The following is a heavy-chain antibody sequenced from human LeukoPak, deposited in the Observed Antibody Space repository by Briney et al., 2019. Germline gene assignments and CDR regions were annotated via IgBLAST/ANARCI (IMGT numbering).Heavy chain of an antibody. D-gene: IGHD3-16*02. CDR3: ASDYYDYVWGSYRSIDY. CDR1: GGSISSSSYY. CDR2: IYYTGST. Sequence: SETLSLTCTVSGGSISSSSYYWGWIRQPPGKGLEWIGSIYYTGSTNYNPSLKSRVTISVDTSKNQFSLKLSSVTAADTAVYYCASDYYDYVWGSYRSIDYWGQGTLVTVSS. V-gene: IGHV4-39*01. J-gene: IGHJ4*02.